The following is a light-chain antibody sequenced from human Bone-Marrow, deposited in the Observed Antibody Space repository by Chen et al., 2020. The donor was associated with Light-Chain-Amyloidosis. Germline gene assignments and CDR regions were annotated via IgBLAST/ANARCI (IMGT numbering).Light chain of an antibody. CDR3: QQYGSSPLT. CDR2: AAS. Sequence: EIVLTQSQGTLSFSPGARATLSSKASQTITSSYLPWYQQKPGQAPRLLIYAASDRASGIPDRCSGRGSGTDFTLTISRLEPEDFAVYYCQQYGSSPLTFGGGTRVEFK. V-gene: IGKV3-20*01. J-gene: IGKJ4*01. CDR1: QTITSSY.